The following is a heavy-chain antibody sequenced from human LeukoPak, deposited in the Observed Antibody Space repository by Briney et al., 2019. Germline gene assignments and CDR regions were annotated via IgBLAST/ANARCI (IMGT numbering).Heavy chain of an antibody. CDR3: ARDRAPLDY. V-gene: IGHV3-48*02. Sequence: GGSLRLSCTASGLIFRNYAMTWVRQAPGRGLEWVSHISSSSGTIYYADSVKGRFTISRDNTKDSLYLQVNSLRDEDTAVYYCARDRAPLDYWGQGTLVTVSS. J-gene: IGHJ4*02. CDR2: ISSSSGTI. CDR1: GLIFRNYA.